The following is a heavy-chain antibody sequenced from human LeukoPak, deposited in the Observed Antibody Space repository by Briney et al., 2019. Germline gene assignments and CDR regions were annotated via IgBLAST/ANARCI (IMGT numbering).Heavy chain of an antibody. Sequence: QSGGSLRLSCAASGFTFSSYGMHWVRQAPGKGLEWVGVMSYDGSNKYYADSVKGRFTISRDNSKNTLYLQMNSLRPDDTAVYYCATAPNYSSSGRPLDYWGQGTLVTVSS. V-gene: IGHV3-30*03. J-gene: IGHJ4*02. CDR3: ATAPNYSSSGRPLDY. CDR2: MSYDGSNK. D-gene: IGHD6-13*01. CDR1: GFTFSSYG.